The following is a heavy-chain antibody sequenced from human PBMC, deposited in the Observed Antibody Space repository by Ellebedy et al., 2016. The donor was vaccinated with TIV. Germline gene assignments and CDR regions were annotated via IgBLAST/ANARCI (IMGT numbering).Heavy chain of an antibody. CDR3: AIDEMPPPIPAAGDYYYYGMDV. D-gene: IGHD6-13*01. CDR2: IKQHGSEK. Sequence: GESLKISCTASGFTFSYYWMSWVRQAPGKGLEWVANIKQHGSEKDYVDSVKGRFTISRDDAKNSLYLQMNSLRAEDKAMYYCAIDEMPPPIPAAGDYYYYGMDVWGQGTTVTVSS. J-gene: IGHJ6*02. CDR1: GFTFSYYW. V-gene: IGHV3-7*01.